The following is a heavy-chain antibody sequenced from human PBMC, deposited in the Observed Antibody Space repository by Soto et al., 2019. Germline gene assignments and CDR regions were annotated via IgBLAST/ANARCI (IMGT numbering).Heavy chain of an antibody. Sequence: SVKVSCKASGGTFSIYTISWVLQAPGQGLEWMGRIIPILGIANYAQKFQGRVTITADKSTSTAYMELSSLRSEDTAVYYCARDSGCSSTSCLGWFDPWGQGTLVTVSS. J-gene: IGHJ5*02. CDR3: ARDSGCSSTSCLGWFDP. D-gene: IGHD2-2*01. CDR1: GGTFSIYT. CDR2: IIPILGIA. V-gene: IGHV1-69*04.